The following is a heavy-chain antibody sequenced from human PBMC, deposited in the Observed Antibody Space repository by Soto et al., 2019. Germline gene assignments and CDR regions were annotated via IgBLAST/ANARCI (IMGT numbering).Heavy chain of an antibody. V-gene: IGHV1-8*01. J-gene: IGHJ4*02. Sequence: QVQLVQSGAEVKKPGASVKVSCKASGYTFTSYDINWVRQATGQGLEWMGWMNPNSGNTGYAQKFQGRVTMTRNTSISTAYMELSSLRSEDTAMYYCARVYSGSYYDYFDYWGQGTLVTVSS. D-gene: IGHD1-26*01. CDR2: MNPNSGNT. CDR3: ARVYSGSYYDYFDY. CDR1: GYTFTSYD.